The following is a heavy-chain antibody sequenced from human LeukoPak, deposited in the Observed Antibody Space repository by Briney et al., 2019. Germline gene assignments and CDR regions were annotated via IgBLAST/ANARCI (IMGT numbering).Heavy chain of an antibody. CDR1: GFSFSSYW. CDR2: IKEDGSEK. CDR3: ARGNWNCNYGFWFDP. J-gene: IGHJ5*02. D-gene: IGHD1-7*01. Sequence: GGSLILSCAASGFSFSSYWMAWVRQAPGKGLERVANIKEDGSEKYYVDSVKGRFTISRDNAEKSLYLQMNSLRAEDTAVYYCARGNWNCNYGFWFDPWGQGTLVTVSS. V-gene: IGHV3-7*05.